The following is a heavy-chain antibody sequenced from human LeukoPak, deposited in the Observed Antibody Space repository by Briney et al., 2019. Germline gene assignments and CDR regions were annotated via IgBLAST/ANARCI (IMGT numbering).Heavy chain of an antibody. J-gene: IGHJ2*01. D-gene: IGHD3-16*01. CDR2: IYPGDSDT. CDR1: GFRFDIYW. V-gene: IGHV5-51*01. Sequence: GESLKISCQGSGFRFDIYWIGWVRQIPGKGLEWMGNIYPGDSDTRYSPSFQGQATMSADKSSGTAYLQWSGLKASDTAMYYCARRQGGQNWYFDLWGRGTVVTVSS. CDR3: ARRQGGQNWYFDL.